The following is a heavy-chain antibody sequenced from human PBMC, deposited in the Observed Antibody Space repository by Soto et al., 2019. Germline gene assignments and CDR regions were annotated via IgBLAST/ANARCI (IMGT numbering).Heavy chain of an antibody. Sequence: PGESLKISCNGSVYVFDNYWIGWVRQMPGKGLEWMAIIYPGDSDRRYSPSFQGQVTISADQSISTAYLQWSSLKASDAANYYCVRYRSRDYYYGMDVWGQGTTVTVSS. CDR2: IYPGDSDR. CDR3: VRYRSRDYYYGMDV. D-gene: IGHD1-26*01. CDR1: VYVFDNYW. V-gene: IGHV5-51*01. J-gene: IGHJ6*02.